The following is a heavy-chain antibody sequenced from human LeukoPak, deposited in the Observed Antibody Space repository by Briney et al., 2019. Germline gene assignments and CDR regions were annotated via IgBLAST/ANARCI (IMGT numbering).Heavy chain of an antibody. J-gene: IGHJ5*02. Sequence: SVKVSCKASGGTFSSYAISWVRQAPGRGLEWMGGIIPIFGTANYAQKFQGRVTITADESTSTAYMELSSLRSEDMAVYYCARSGEIAAAADVGWFDPWGQGTLVTVSS. D-gene: IGHD6-13*01. CDR1: GGTFSSYA. CDR3: ARSGEIAAAADVGWFDP. V-gene: IGHV1-69*13. CDR2: IIPIFGTA.